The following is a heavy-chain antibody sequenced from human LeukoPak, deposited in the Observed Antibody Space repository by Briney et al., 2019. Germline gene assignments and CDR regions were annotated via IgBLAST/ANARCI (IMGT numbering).Heavy chain of an antibody. J-gene: IGHJ4*02. CDR3: ARSEISDYVKY. V-gene: IGHV4-38-2*02. Sequence: SETLSLTCTVSGYFISSGYHWGWIRQAPGKGLEWLGSIYQSGSTYDNPSLKSRVTLSVDTSKTQVSLKLTSVTASDTAVYYCARSEISDYVKYWGQGILVTVSS. CDR1: GYFISSGYH. D-gene: IGHD1-14*01. CDR2: IYQSGST.